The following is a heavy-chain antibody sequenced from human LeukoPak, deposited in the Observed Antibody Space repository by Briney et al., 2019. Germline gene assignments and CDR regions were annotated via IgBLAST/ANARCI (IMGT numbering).Heavy chain of an antibody. CDR3: AREDTAMPVPDY. CDR1: GGTFSSYA. V-gene: IGHV1-2*02. CDR2: INPNSGGT. D-gene: IGHD5-18*01. Sequence: ASVKVSCKASGGTFSSYAISWVRQAPGQGLEWMGWINPNSGGTNYAQKFQGRVTMTRDTSISTAYMELSRLRSDDTAVYCCAREDTAMPVPDYWGQGTLVTVSS. J-gene: IGHJ4*02.